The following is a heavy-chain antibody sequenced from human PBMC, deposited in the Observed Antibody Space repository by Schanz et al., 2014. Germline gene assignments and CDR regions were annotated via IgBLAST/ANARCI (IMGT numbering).Heavy chain of an antibody. V-gene: IGHV4-61*02. CDR2: IYISGST. CDR3: ARGGAYGIFYDHRDV. J-gene: IGHJ6*03. Sequence: QVLLQESGPVLVKPSATLSLTCTVSGGSISSGVHYWSWVRQPAGRGLEWIGRIYISGSTRFNPSHKSRVTMSIARSKNKASRTLGPEPAADTAVYYCARGGAYGIFYDHRDVWGRGTTVTVSS. CDR1: GGSISSGVHY. D-gene: IGHD2-21*01.